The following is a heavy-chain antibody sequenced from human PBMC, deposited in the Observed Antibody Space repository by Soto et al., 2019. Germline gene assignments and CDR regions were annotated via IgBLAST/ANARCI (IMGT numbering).Heavy chain of an antibody. CDR2: TSYRGST. J-gene: IGHJ6*02. V-gene: IGHV4-31*03. CDR3: ARDKGDYGMDV. Sequence: QVQLQESGPGLVKPSQTLSLTCTVSGGSISSGGYYWNWIRQHPGKGLEWIGQTSYRGSTFYNPSLKSRLTLSVDTSKNLLSLKLSSVTAADTALYFGARDKGDYGMDVWGHGTTVTVSS. CDR1: GGSISSGGYY.